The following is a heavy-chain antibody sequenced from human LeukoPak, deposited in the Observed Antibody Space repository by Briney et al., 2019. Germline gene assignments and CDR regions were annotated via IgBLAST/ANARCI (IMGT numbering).Heavy chain of an antibody. Sequence: GGSLRLSCAVSGFTFSDYWMNWVRQAPGKGLEWVANINQDGSVKYYVDSVKGRFSISRDNAKNALYLQMNSLRAEDTAVYYCARVGWINVVVPAATPFDYWGQGTLVTVSS. CDR2: INQDGSVK. D-gene: IGHD2-2*01. J-gene: IGHJ4*02. CDR3: ARVGWINVVVPAATPFDY. CDR1: GFTFSDYW. V-gene: IGHV3-7*01.